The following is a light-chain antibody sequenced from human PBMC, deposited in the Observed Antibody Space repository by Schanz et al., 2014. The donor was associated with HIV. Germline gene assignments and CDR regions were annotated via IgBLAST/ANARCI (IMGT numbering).Light chain of an antibody. Sequence: QSVLTQPPSLSGAPGQWVTVSCSGGSSNIGAGFDVHWYQQLPGASPKLLIYDNTKRPSGVPDRFFGSQSGTSASLAISGLQAQDEADYYCGSFRSSGTVWVFGGGTKLTVL. CDR1: SSNIGAGFD. CDR3: GSFRSSGTVWV. J-gene: IGLJ3*02. V-gene: IGLV1-40*01. CDR2: DNT.